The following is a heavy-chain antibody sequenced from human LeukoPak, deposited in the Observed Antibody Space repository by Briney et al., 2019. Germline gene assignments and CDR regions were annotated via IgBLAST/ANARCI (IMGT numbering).Heavy chain of an antibody. J-gene: IGHJ4*02. CDR2: ISDSSAYI. CDR3: ARDSGLGGHPSDY. CDR1: GFIFSRYR. Sequence: SGGSLRLSCAASGFIFSRYRMIWVRQAPGKGLEWVSCISDSSAYIYYADSVKGRFTISRNNARNLLYLQMSSLGAEDTALYYCARDSGLGGHPSDYWGRGTLVTVSS. V-gene: IGHV3-21*01. D-gene: IGHD2-15*01.